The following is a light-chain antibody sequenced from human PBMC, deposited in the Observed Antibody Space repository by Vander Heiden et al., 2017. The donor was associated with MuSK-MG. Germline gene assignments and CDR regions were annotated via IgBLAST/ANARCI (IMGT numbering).Light chain of an antibody. CDR1: QSIGTW. J-gene: IGKJ3*01. CDR2: DAS. V-gene: IGKV1-5*01. Sequence: DIQMTQSPSTLSASAGDRVTITCRASQSIGTWFAWYQQRPGRAPKLLIYDASRLESGVPSRFSGSGCGTEFTLTINSLQPDDFAAYYCHQYHNYGRLPFGPGTKLDVK. CDR3: HQYHNYGRLP.